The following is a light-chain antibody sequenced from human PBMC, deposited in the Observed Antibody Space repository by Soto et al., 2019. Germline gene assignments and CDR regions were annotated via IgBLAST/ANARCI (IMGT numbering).Light chain of an antibody. V-gene: IGKV4-1*01. J-gene: IGKJ4*01. CDR3: QQYYTAPLT. CDR1: QSIFHSSNNKNY. Sequence: DIVMTQSPDSLAVSLGERATINCQSSQSIFHSSNNKNYLAWYQQKPGQPPKLLIYWASTRESGVPDRFSGSGAGTDFTLTISSLQAEDVAIYFCQQYYTAPLTFGGGTKVEI. CDR2: WAS.